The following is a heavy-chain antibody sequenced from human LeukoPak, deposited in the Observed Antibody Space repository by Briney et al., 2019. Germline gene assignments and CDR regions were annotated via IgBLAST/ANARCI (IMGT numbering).Heavy chain of an antibody. D-gene: IGHD3-10*01. CDR3: AKDLSLKYYYGMDY. J-gene: IGHJ4*02. V-gene: IGHV3-30*18. CDR2: ISYDGSNK. Sequence: GRSLRLSCAASGFTFSSYGMHWVRQAPGKGLEWVAVISYDGSNKYYADSVKGRFTISRDNSKNTLYLQMNSLGAEDTAVYYCAKDLSLKYYYGMDYWGQGTLVTVSS. CDR1: GFTFSSYG.